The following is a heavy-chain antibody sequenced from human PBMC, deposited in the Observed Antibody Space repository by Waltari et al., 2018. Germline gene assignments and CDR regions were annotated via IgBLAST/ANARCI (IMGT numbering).Heavy chain of an antibody. CDR2: IYFRGGT. V-gene: IGHV4-59*01. CDR1: GGXXSTYH. CDR3: ARGXYLPQYHYYIDV. Sequence: QVQLQESGSGLVKPSETLSLTCTVSGGXXSTYHWNWIRQTPGKGLEWIGYIYFRGGTSYNPSLESRVTISVDTSKNQFSLNLASVTAADTAVYFCARGXYLPQYHYYIDVWXXGTTVTVSS. J-gene: IGHJ6*03.